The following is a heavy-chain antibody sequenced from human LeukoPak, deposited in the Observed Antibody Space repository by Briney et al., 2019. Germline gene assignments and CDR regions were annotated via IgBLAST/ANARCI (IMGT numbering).Heavy chain of an antibody. D-gene: IGHD3-10*01. J-gene: IGHJ4*02. Sequence: RPGGSLRLSCAASGFTFSSYAMHWVRQAPGKGLEWVAVISYDRSNKYYADSVKGRFTISRDNSKNTLYLQMNSLRAEDTAVYYCARGHYYGSGTGMILAWGQGTLVTVSS. V-gene: IGHV3-30*04. CDR1: GFTFSSYA. CDR2: ISYDRSNK. CDR3: ARGHYYGSGTGMILA.